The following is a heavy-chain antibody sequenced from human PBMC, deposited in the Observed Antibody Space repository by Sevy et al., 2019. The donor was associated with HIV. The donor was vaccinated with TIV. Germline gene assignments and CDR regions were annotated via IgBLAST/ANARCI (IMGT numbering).Heavy chain of an antibody. Sequence: GGSLRLSCAASGFTFSSFSMNWVRQAPGKGLEWISFISTSSFVTSTTNNIDYADSVRGRFTISRDNAKNSLYLQMRGLRVEDTAVYYCARNLLVARICFDYWGQGALVTASS. CDR1: GFTFSSFS. CDR2: ISTSSFVTSTTNNI. CDR3: ARNLLVARICFDY. D-gene: IGHD6-6*01. V-gene: IGHV3-48*01. J-gene: IGHJ4*02.